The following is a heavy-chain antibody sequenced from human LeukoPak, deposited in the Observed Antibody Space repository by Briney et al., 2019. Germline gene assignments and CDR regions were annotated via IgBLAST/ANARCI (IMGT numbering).Heavy chain of an antibody. D-gene: IGHD3-22*01. V-gene: IGHV4-59*01. J-gene: IGHJ4*02. Sequence: PSETLSLTCTVSGGSISSYYWSWIRQPPGKGLEWIGYIYYSGSTNCNPSLKSRVTISVDTSKNQFSLKLSSVTAADTAVYYCASNHPYYYDSSGPQFDYWGQGTLVTVSS. CDR1: GGSISSYY. CDR3: ASNHPYYYDSSGPQFDY. CDR2: IYYSGST.